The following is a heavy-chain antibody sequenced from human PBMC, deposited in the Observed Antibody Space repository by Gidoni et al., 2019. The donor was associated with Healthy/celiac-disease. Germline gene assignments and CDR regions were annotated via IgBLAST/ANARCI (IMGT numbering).Heavy chain of an antibody. CDR1: GFTFRSYA. V-gene: IGHV3-30-3*01. J-gene: IGHJ6*02. CDR3: ARTTTVSIHPDYYYYYGMDV. CDR2: ISYDGSNK. Sequence: QVQLVESGGGVVQPGRSLRPSCAASGFTFRSYAMHWVRQAPGKGLEWVAVISYDGSNKYYADSVKGRFTISRDNSKNTLYLQMNSLRAEDTAVYYCARTTTVSIHPDYYYYYGMDVWGQGTTVTVSS. D-gene: IGHD4-4*01.